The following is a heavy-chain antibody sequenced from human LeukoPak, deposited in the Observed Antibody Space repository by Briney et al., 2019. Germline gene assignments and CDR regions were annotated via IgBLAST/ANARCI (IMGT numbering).Heavy chain of an antibody. J-gene: IGHJ3*02. CDR2: ISSSSSYI. Sequence: KAGGSPRLSCAASGFTFSNAWMSWVRQAPGKGLEWVSSISSSSSYIYYADSVKGRFTISRDNAKNSLYLQMNSLRAEDTAVYYCARDKAFDIWGQGTMVTVSS. V-gene: IGHV3-21*01. CDR3: ARDKAFDI. CDR1: GFTFSNAW.